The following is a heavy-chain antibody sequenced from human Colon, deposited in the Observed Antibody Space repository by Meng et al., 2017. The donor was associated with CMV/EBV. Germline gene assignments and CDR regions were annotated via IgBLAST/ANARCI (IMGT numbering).Heavy chain of an antibody. Sequence: EVQLVESGGGLVKPGGSLTLSCAASGFTFSSYTINWVRLAPGKGLEWVSSISGHSDDIYYADSVKGRFTISRDNAKNSLYLQMSSLRAEDTAVYFCARDDYGANSGLYFDYWGRGVLVTVSS. D-gene: IGHD4-23*01. CDR1: GFTFSSYT. CDR2: ISGHSDDI. CDR3: ARDDYGANSGLYFDY. V-gene: IGHV3-21*06. J-gene: IGHJ4*02.